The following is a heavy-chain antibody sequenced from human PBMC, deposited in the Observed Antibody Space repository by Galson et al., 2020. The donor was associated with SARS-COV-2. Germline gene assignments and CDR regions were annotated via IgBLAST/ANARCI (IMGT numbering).Heavy chain of an antibody. Sequence: GESLKISCAASGFTFSSYSMNWVRQAPGKGLEWVSSISSSSSYIYYADSVKGRFTISRDNAKNSLYLQMNSLRAEDTAVYYCAIDYGDYFFDYWGQGTLVTVSS. V-gene: IGHV3-21*01. CDR3: AIDYGDYFFDY. CDR2: ISSSSSYI. D-gene: IGHD4-17*01. J-gene: IGHJ4*02. CDR1: GFTFSSYS.